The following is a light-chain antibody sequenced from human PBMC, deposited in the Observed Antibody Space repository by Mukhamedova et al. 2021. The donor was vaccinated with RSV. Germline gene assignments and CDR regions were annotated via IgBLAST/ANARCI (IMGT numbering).Light chain of an antibody. V-gene: IGKV3-15*01. CDR1: SIGRN. Sequence: SIGRNLAWYQQKPDQAPKLLMYGVSARATGIPARFSGSGSGTEFTLTISSMQSEDFAVYYFQQYHNWPSTLTFGGGTKVEIK. CDR3: QQYHNWPSTLT. J-gene: IGKJ4*01. CDR2: GVS.